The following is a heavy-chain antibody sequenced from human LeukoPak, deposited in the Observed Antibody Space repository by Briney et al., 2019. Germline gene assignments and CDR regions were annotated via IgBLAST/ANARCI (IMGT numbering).Heavy chain of an antibody. Sequence: PGRSLRLSCAASGFTVSSNYMSWVRQAPGKGLEWVSVIYSGGSTYYADSVKGRFTISRDNSKNTLYLQMNSLRAEDTAVYYCARDREGATSFDYWGQGTLVTVSS. D-gene: IGHD1-26*01. J-gene: IGHJ4*02. CDR3: ARDREGATSFDY. CDR2: IYSGGST. CDR1: GFTVSSNY. V-gene: IGHV3-66*02.